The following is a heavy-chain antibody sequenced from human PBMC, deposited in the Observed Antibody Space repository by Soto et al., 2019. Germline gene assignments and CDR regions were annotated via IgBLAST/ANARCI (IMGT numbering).Heavy chain of an antibody. Sequence: EVQLVESGGGLVQPGGSLRLSCAVSGSTFSTLGMNWVRQAPGKGLEWVSYISSSSSTIYYADSVKGRFTISRDNAKNSLYLQMNSLRVEDTAVYYCASFRDYWRQGTLVTVSS. CDR3: ASFRDY. CDR1: GSTFSTLG. CDR2: ISSSSSTI. V-gene: IGHV3-48*01. J-gene: IGHJ4*02.